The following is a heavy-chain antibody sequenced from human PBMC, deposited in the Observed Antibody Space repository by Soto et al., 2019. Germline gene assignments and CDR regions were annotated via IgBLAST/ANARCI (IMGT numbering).Heavy chain of an antibody. CDR1: GGTFSSYA. D-gene: IGHD1-20*01. V-gene: IGHV1-69*13. Sequence: GASVKVSCKASGGTFSSYAISWVRQAPGQGLEWMGGIIPIFGTANYAQKFQGRVTITADESTSTAYMELSSLRSEDTAVYYCARDITGTTDYYYGMDVWGQGTTVTVSS. J-gene: IGHJ6*02. CDR3: ARDITGTTDYYYGMDV. CDR2: IIPIFGTA.